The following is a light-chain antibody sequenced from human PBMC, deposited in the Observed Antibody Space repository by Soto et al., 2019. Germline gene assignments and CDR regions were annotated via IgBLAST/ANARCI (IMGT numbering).Light chain of an antibody. CDR3: QHFDTYSWT. CDR2: KAS. V-gene: IGKV1-5*03. CDR1: ESISSG. J-gene: IGKJ1*01. Sequence: IQMTQSPSTLSASVGDRVTITCRASESISSGLAWYQQKPGKVPKLLIYKASSLESGVPSRFSGSGSGTDFTLTISSLQPDDFATYYCQHFDTYSWTFGQGTKVDIK.